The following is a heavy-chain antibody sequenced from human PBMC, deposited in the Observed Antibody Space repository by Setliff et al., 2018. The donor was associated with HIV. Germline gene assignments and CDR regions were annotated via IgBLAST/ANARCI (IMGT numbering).Heavy chain of an antibody. D-gene: IGHD4-17*01. Sequence: NPSETLSLTCTVSGASISSSSYYWGWIRQPPGRGLEWIGSIYYSGSTYYNPSLKSRVTISVDTSKNQFSLKLSSVTAADTAVYYCASSTTVVTPFFDYWGQGTLVTVSS. V-gene: IGHV4-39*07. CDR2: IYYSGST. CDR1: GASISSSSYY. CDR3: ASSTTVVTPFFDY. J-gene: IGHJ4*02.